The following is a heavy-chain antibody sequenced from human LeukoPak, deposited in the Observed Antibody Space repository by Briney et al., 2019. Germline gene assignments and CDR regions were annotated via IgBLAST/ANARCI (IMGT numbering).Heavy chain of an antibody. CDR1: GFTFSGSA. D-gene: IGHD6-19*01. CDR2: IRSKANSYAT. Sequence: GGSLRLSCAASGFTFSGSAMHWVRQASGKGLEWVGRIRSKANSYATAYAASVKGRFTISRDDSKSTAYLQMNSLKTEDTAVYYCTRAVAGGDYWGQGTLVTVSS. CDR3: TRAVAGGDY. V-gene: IGHV3-73*01. J-gene: IGHJ4*02.